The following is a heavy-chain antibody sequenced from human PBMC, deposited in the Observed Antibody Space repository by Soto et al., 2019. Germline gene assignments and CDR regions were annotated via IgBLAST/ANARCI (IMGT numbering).Heavy chain of an antibody. V-gene: IGHV1-18*01. CDR3: ASNPLAATTRYYYYGMDV. CDR1: GYTFTSYG. Sequence: QVQLVQSGAEVKKPGASVKVSCKASGYTFTSYGISWVRQAPGHGLELKGRISAYHVNTNYAQKHQGRGTMTTDTSTSTAYMELRSLRSVATAVYSCASNPLAATTRYYYYGMDVWGQGTTVTVSS. J-gene: IGHJ6*02. D-gene: IGHD6-13*01. CDR2: ISAYHVNT.